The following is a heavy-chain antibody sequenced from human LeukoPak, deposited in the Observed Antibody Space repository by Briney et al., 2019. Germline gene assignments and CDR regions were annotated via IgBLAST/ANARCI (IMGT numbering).Heavy chain of an antibody. J-gene: IGHJ4*02. V-gene: IGHV4-34*01. CDR2: INHSGST. CDR1: GGSFSGYY. Sequence: SETLSLXCAVYGGSFSGYYWSWIRQPPGKGLEWIGEINHSGSTNYNPSLKSRVTISVDTSKNQFSLKLSSVTAADTAVYYCARGSRIAAAGTIDYWGQGTLVTVSS. D-gene: IGHD6-13*01. CDR3: ARGSRIAAAGTIDY.